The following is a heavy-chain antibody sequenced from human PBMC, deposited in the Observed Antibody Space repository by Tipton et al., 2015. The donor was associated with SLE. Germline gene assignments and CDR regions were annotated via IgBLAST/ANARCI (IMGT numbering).Heavy chain of an antibody. D-gene: IGHD2-15*01. CDR1: GGSMRPYY. Sequence: TLSLTCTVSGGSMRPYYWGWIRQPPGKGLEWIGYIYYSGSTGYNPSLQSRVTMSLDRSRNQISLRLTSVTAADTAVYYCARQNGYSDGGFTYGAAVVGLLDSWGQGTLVTVSS. CDR2: IYYSGST. J-gene: IGHJ4*02. V-gene: IGHV4-59*01. CDR3: ARQNGYSDGGFTYGAAVVGLLDS.